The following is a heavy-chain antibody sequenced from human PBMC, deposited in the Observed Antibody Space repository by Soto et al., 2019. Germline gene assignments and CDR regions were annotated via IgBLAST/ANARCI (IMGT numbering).Heavy chain of an antibody. V-gene: IGHV1-18*04. CDR3: VRQYYDFWTDYPDFDY. D-gene: IGHD3-3*01. CDR1: GYTFTKYD. J-gene: IGHJ4*02. Sequence: ASVKVSCKTSGYTFTKYDISWVRQAPGQGLEWLGLISPNSGRPSYAQKFEGRVTMTTDTSTTTAYLELRSLRSDDTAVYYCVRQYYDFWTDYPDFDYWGQGTLVTVSS. CDR2: ISPNSGRP.